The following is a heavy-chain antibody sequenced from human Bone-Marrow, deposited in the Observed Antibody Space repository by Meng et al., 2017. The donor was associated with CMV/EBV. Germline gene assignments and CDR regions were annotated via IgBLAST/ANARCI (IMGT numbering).Heavy chain of an antibody. J-gene: IGHJ2*01. D-gene: IGHD6-13*01. Sequence: CEASGFTFSSYTMNWVRQAPGKGLEWVSSISSSSTYIYYADSVKGRFTISRDNAKNSLYLQMNSLRAEDTAVYYCAREGSSWDGHFDLWGRGTLVTVSS. CDR3: AREGSSWDGHFDL. V-gene: IGHV3-21*01. CDR1: GFTFSSYT. CDR2: ISSSSTYI.